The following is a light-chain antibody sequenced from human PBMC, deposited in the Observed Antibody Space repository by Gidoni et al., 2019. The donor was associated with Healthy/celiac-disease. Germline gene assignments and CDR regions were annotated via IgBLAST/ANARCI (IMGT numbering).Light chain of an antibody. CDR3: QQYGSSPLT. CDR1: QSVSSSY. CDR2: GAS. Sequence: EIVLTQSPGTLSLSPGERATLSCRASQSVSSSYLAWYQQKPGQAPRLLIYGASSRATGIPDRFSGSGSGTDFTLTISRLEPEYCAVYYCQQYGSSPLTFXGXTKVEIK. V-gene: IGKV3-20*01. J-gene: IGKJ4*01.